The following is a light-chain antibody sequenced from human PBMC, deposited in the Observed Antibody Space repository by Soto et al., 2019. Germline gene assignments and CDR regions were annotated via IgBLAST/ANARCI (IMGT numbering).Light chain of an antibody. CDR1: QSVDTS. CDR3: QQYTQWPIT. J-gene: IGKJ5*01. CDR2: DAS. Sequence: EIVLTQSPATLSLSPGERATLSCRASQSVDTSLDWYQQRPGQAPRLLIYDASKRATGIPARFSGSGSGTDFTLTISSLEPEDFAVYYCQQYTQWPITFGQGTRLEIK. V-gene: IGKV3-11*01.